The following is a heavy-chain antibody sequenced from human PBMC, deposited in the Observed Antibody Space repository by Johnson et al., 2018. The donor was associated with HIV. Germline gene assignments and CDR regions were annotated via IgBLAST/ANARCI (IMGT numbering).Heavy chain of an antibody. J-gene: IGHJ3*02. CDR1: GFTFDDYG. V-gene: IGHV3-20*04. CDR3: AREGPRITIFGVVTPSAFDI. Sequence: EVHLVESGGGVVQPGGSLRLSCAASGFTFDDYGMSWVRQAPGKGLEWVSGINWNGGSTGYADSVKGRFTISRDNAKKSLFLQMNSLRVEDTAFYYCAREGPRITIFGVVTPSAFDIWGQGTMVTVSS. CDR2: INWNGGST. D-gene: IGHD3-3*01.